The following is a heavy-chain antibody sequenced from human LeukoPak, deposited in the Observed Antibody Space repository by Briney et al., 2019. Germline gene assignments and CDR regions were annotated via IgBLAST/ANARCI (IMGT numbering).Heavy chain of an antibody. V-gene: IGHV4-34*01. J-gene: IGHJ5*02. Sequence: PSETLSLTCAVYGGSFSGYYWSWIRQPPGKGLEWIGEINHSGSTNYNPSLKSRVTISVDTSKNQFSLKLSSVTAADTAVYYCARDRRGSGPKGWFDPWGQGTLVTVSS. CDR3: ARDRRGSGPKGWFDP. D-gene: IGHD3-10*01. CDR2: INHSGST. CDR1: GGSFSGYY.